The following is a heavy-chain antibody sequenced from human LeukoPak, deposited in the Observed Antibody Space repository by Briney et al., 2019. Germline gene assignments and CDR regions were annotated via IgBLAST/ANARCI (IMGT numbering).Heavy chain of an antibody. CDR2: INPNSGGT. J-gene: IGHJ3*02. Sequence: ASVKVSCKASGYTFTGFYMHWVRQAPGQGLEWMGWINPNSGGTNYAQKFQGRVTMTRDTSISTAYMELSRLRSDDTAVYYCARVSLVAAPLVAFDIWGQGTMVTVSS. V-gene: IGHV1-2*02. CDR1: GYTFTGFY. CDR3: ARVSLVAAPLVAFDI. D-gene: IGHD1-26*01.